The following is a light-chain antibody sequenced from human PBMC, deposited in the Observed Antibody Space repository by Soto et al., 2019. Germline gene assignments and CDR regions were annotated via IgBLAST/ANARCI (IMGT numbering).Light chain of an antibody. CDR2: AAS. CDR1: QSISSY. CDR3: QHET. V-gene: IGKV1-39*01. J-gene: IGKJ3*01. Sequence: DIQMTQSPSSLSASVGDRVTITCRASQSISSYLNWYQQKPGKAPKLLIYAASSLQSGVPSRFSGSGSGTDFTLTISSLQPEDFATYYCQHETFCPGTKVDIK.